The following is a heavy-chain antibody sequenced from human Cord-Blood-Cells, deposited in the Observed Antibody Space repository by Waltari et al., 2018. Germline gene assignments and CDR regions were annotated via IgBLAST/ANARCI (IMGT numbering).Heavy chain of an antibody. CDR1: GGTFSSYA. CDR3: ARARAGGGAFDI. V-gene: IGHV1-69*12. J-gene: IGHJ3*02. Sequence: QVQLVQPGAEVKKTGSSVKVSCKASGGTFSSYANSWERQAPGQGLEWMGGIIPIFGTANYAQKFQGRVTITADESTSTAYMELSSLRSEDTAVYYCARARAGGGAFDIWGQGTMVTVSS. CDR2: IIPIFGTA. D-gene: IGHD3-10*01.